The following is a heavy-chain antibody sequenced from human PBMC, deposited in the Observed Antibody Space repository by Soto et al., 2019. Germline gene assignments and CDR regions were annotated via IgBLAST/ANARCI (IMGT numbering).Heavy chain of an antibody. Sequence: VSSNSAAWNWIRQSPSRGLEWLGRTYYRSKWYNDYAVSVKSRITINPDTSKNQFSLQLNSVTPEDTAVYYCARVHINSGIAAAYDSSGYYYFDYWGQGTLVTVSS. CDR2: TYYRSKWYN. CDR1: VSSNSAA. CDR3: ARVHINSGIAAAYDSSGYYYFDY. D-gene: IGHD3-22*01. V-gene: IGHV6-1*01. J-gene: IGHJ4*02.